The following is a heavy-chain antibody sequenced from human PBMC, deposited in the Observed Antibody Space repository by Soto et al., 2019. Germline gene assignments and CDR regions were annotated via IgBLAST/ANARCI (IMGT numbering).Heavy chain of an antibody. J-gene: IGHJ4*02. Sequence: GESLKISCAASGFTFSSYAMHWVRQAPGKGLEWVAVISYDGSNKYYADSVKGRFTISRDNSKNTLYLQMNSLRAEDTAVYYCARGGQNDYGDLYYFDYWGQGTLVTVSS. CDR1: GFTFSSYA. CDR3: ARGGQNDYGDLYYFDY. CDR2: ISYDGSNK. V-gene: IGHV3-30-3*01. D-gene: IGHD4-17*01.